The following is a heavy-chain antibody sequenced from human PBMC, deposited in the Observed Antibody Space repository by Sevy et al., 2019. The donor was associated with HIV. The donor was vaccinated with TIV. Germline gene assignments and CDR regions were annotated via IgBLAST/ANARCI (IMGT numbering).Heavy chain of an antibody. D-gene: IGHD3-22*01. J-gene: IGHJ4*02. V-gene: IGHV3-21*06. Sequence: GGSLRLSCATSGFPFNYHDMHWVRQAPGKGLEWVSSISSNSKYLYYADSVKGRFTVSRDNARSSLFLQLSDLRAGDTAVYYCARETGAAYYSDTSGFDYWGQGTLVTVSS. CDR1: GFPFNYHD. CDR3: ARETGAAYYSDTSGFDY. CDR2: ISSNSKYL.